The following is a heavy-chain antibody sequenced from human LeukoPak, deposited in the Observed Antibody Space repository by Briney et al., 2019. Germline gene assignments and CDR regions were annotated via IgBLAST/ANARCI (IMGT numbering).Heavy chain of an antibody. CDR1: GGSFSAYY. CDR2: IYYSGST. Sequence: SETLSLTCAVYGGSFSAYYWSWIRQPPGKGLEWIGSIYYSGSTYYNPSLKSRVTISVDTSKNQFSLKLSSVTAADTAVYYCARDRSYCGGDCYSGLDAFDIWGQGTMVTVSS. V-gene: IGHV4-34*01. CDR3: ARDRSYCGGDCYSGLDAFDI. D-gene: IGHD2-21*02. J-gene: IGHJ3*02.